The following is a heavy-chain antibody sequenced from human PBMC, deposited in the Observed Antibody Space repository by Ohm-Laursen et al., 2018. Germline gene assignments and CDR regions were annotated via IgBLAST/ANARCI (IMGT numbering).Heavy chain of an antibody. CDR3: ARDPFGVVITNYYYYGMDV. V-gene: IGHV1-2*02. CDR1: GYTFTGYY. Sequence: GASVKVSCKASGYTFTGYYMHWGRQAPGQGLEWMGWINPNSGGTNYAQKFQGRVTMTRDTSISTAYMELSRLRSDDTAVYYCARDPFGVVITNYYYYGMDVWGQGTTVTVSS. CDR2: INPNSGGT. D-gene: IGHD3-3*01. J-gene: IGHJ6*02.